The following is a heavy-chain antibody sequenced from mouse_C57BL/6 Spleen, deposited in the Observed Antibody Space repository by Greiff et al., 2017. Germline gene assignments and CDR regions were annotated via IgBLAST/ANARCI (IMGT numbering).Heavy chain of an antibody. V-gene: IGHV3-6*01. CDR2: ISYDGSN. CDR3: AREGETYDYDGAWFAY. J-gene: IGHJ3*01. CDR1: GYSITSGYY. D-gene: IGHD2-4*01. Sequence: VQLKESGPGLVKPSQSLSLTCSVTGYSITSGYYWNWIRQFPGNKLEWMGYISYDGSNNYNPSLKNRISITRDTSKNQFFLKLNSVTTEDTATYYCAREGETYDYDGAWFAYWGQGTLVTVSA.